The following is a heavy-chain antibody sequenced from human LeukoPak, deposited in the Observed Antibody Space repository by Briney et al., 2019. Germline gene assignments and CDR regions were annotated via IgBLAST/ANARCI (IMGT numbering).Heavy chain of an antibody. D-gene: IGHD2-15*01. CDR3: ARYCSGGSCYGHDAFDI. CDR2: ISSSGSTI. J-gene: IGHJ3*02. V-gene: IGHV3-48*03. CDR1: GLTFSSYE. Sequence: PGGSLSLSCAASGLTFSSYEMNWVCQAPGRGVGWVSYISSSGSTIYYADSVKGRFTTSRDNAKNSLYLQMNSLRAEDTAVYYCARYCSGGSCYGHDAFDIWGQGTMVTVSS.